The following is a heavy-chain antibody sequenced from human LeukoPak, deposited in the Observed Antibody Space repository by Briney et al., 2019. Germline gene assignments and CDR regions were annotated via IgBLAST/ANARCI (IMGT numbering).Heavy chain of an antibody. CDR3: AREGYDSSGYYYLDY. D-gene: IGHD3-22*01. J-gene: IGHJ4*02. Sequence: ASVNVSCKASGYTFTTYTMHWVRQAPGQRLEWMGWINAGNGNTKYSQKFQGRVTITRDTSASTAYMELSSLRSEDAAVYYCAREGYDSSGYYYLDYWGQGTLVTVSS. CDR2: INAGNGNT. V-gene: IGHV1-3*01. CDR1: GYTFTTYT.